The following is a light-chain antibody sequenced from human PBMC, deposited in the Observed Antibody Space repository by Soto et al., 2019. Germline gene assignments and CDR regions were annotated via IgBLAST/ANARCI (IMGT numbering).Light chain of an antibody. V-gene: IGKV3-20*01. CDR1: RTVFSNY. J-gene: IGKJ1*01. Sequence: ETVLTQSPGTLSLSPGERATLSCRASRTVFSNYLAWYQQRPGQAPRLLIYGASSRATGIPDRFSGSGSGTGFTFIISRLEPEDFAVYYCQQYGSSIRTFGQGTKVELK. CDR2: GAS. CDR3: QQYGSSIRT.